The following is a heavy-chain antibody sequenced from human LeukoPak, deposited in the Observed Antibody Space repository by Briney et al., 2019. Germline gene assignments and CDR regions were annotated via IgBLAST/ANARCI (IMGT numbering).Heavy chain of an antibody. Sequence: SQTLSLTCAISGDSVSSNSAAWNSIRQSPSRGLELLGTTYYRSKCYNDYAVFVKSRITINPDTSKNQFFMQLNSVTPEDTAVYYCAREGIAVAATEPGFDYWGKGTMVTVSS. D-gene: IGHD6-19*01. J-gene: IGHJ4*02. CDR1: GDSVSSNSAA. V-gene: IGHV6-1*01. CDR2: TYYRSKCYN. CDR3: AREGIAVAATEPGFDY.